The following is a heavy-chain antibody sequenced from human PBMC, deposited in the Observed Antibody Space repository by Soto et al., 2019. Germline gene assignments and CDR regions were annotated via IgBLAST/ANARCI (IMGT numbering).Heavy chain of an antibody. V-gene: IGHV1-69*01. D-gene: IGHD3-3*01. CDR1: GGTFSSYA. Sequence: QVQLVQSGAEVKKPGSSVKVSCKASGGTFSSYAISWVRQAPGQGLEWMGGIIPIFGTANYAQKFQGRVTITADESTSTAYMELSSLRSEDTAVYYCAREVGRPYDFLCGYSVASWPGYFDYWGQGTLVTVSS. J-gene: IGHJ4*02. CDR2: IIPIFGTA. CDR3: AREVGRPYDFLCGYSVASWPGYFDY.